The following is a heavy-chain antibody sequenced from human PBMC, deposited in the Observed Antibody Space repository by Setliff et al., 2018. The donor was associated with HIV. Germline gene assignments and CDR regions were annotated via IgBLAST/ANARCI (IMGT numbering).Heavy chain of an antibody. CDR2: ISASSVNT. CDR3: ARVPVSNYYYYMDS. J-gene: IGHJ4*02. D-gene: IGHD1-26*01. CDR1: GYTFINYH. Sequence: EASVKVSCKASGYTFINYHITWVRQAPGQGLEWVGSISASSVNTNYTQGRVTMTTDISTSTAYMELRSLRSADSAVYYCARVPVSNYYYYMDSWGQGALVTVSS. V-gene: IGHV1-18*01.